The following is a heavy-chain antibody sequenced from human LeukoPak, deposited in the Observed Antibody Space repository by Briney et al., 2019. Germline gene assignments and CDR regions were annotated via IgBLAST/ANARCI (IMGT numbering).Heavy chain of an antibody. CDR1: GFTFSSYA. CDR3: ASPLRYFDWEGFDY. J-gene: IGHJ4*02. V-gene: IGHV3-30-3*01. D-gene: IGHD3-9*01. CDR2: ISYDGSNK. Sequence: PGGSLRLSCAASGFTFSSYAMHWVRQAPGKGLEWVAVISYDGSNKYYADSVKGRFTISRDNSKNTLYLQMNSLRAEDTAVYYCASPLRYFDWEGFDYWGQGTLVTVSS.